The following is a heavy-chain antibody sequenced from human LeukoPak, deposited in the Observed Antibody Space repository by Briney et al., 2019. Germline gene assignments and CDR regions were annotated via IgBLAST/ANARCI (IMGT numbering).Heavy chain of an antibody. J-gene: IGHJ6*04. V-gene: IGHV3-48*01. Sequence: GGSLRLSCAASGFTFSSYSMNWVRQAPGKGLEWVSYIDTSSSTIYYADSVKGRFTISRDNAKNSLYLQMNSLRGEDTAVYYCARDGTPSYTSGWVYMDAWGKGTTVTISS. CDR3: ARDGTPSYTSGWVYMDA. CDR1: GFTFSSYS. CDR2: IDTSSSTI. D-gene: IGHD6-19*01.